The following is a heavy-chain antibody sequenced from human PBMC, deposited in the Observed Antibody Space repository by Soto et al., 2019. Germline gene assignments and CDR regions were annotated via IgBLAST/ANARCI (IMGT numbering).Heavy chain of an antibody. CDR1: GGSISSSNW. V-gene: IGHV4-4*02. J-gene: IGHJ5*02. D-gene: IGHD3-22*01. CDR3: ARESPPTYYYDSSGYYNNWFDP. CDR2: IYHSGST. Sequence: SLTCAVSGGSISSSNWWSWVRQPPGKGLEWIGEIYHSGSTNYNPSLKSRVTISVDKSKNQFSLKLSSVTAADTAVYYCARESPPTYYYDSSGYYNNWFDPWGQGTLVTVSS.